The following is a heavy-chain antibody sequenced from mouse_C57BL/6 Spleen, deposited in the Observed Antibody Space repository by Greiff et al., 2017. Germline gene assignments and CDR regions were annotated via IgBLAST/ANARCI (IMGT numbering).Heavy chain of an antibody. D-gene: IGHD2-3*01. J-gene: IGHJ2*01. Sequence: EVKVVESGGDLVKPGGSLKLSCAASGFTFSSYGMSWVRQTPDKRLEWVATISSGGSYTYYPDSVKGRFTISRDNAKNTLYLQMSSLKSEDTAMYYCARRENDGYYGAAAFDYWGQGTTLTVSS. CDR3: ARRENDGYYGAAAFDY. CDR1: GFTFSSYG. CDR2: ISSGGSYT. V-gene: IGHV5-6*02.